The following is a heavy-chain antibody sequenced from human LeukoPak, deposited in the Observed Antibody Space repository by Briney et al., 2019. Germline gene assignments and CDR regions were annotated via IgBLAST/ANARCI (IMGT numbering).Heavy chain of an antibody. CDR2: ISSSSSYI. CDR3: ARDHLEPGTTRDFDY. J-gene: IGHJ4*02. Sequence: PGGSLRLSCTASGFTFSSYSMNWVRQAPGKGLEWVSSISSSSSYIYYADSVKGRFTTSRDNAKNSLYLQMNSLRAEDTAVYYCARDHLEPGTTRDFDYWGQGTLVTVSS. V-gene: IGHV3-21*01. D-gene: IGHD1-7*01. CDR1: GFTFSSYS.